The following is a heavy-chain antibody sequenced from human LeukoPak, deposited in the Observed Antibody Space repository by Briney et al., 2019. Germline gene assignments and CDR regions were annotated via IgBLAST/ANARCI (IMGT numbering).Heavy chain of an antibody. J-gene: IGHJ4*02. Sequence: GASVKVSCKASGYAFTGYYMHWVRQAPGQGREWMGWINPNSGDTNYAQKFQGRVTMTRDTSISTAYMELSRLTYDDTAVYYCARGRYGLLSGYDYWGQGAMVTVSS. CDR2: INPNSGDT. CDR1: GYAFTGYY. V-gene: IGHV1-2*02. CDR3: ARGRYGLLSGYDY. D-gene: IGHD3-22*01.